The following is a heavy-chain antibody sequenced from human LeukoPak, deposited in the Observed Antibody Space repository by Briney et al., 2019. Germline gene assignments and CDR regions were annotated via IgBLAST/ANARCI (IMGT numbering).Heavy chain of an antibody. D-gene: IGHD3-3*01. CDR1: GFTFGDYA. V-gene: IGHV3-49*04. Sequence: GGSLRLSCTASGFTFGDYAMSWVRQAPGKGLEWVGFIRSKAYGGTTEYAASVKGRFTISRDDSKSIAYLQMNSLKTEDTAVYYCTTALDFWSGYPRGDFDYWGQGTLVTVSS. CDR2: IRSKAYGGTT. CDR3: TTALDFWSGYPRGDFDY. J-gene: IGHJ4*02.